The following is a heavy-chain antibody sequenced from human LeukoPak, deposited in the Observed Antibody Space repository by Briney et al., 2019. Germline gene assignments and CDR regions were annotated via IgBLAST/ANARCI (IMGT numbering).Heavy chain of an antibody. CDR2: IYPGDSDT. D-gene: IGHD3-22*01. CDR3: ARSRDPDYYDSSGYYPNWSDP. V-gene: IGHV5-51*01. Sequence: GESLKISCKGSGYSFTSYWIGWVRQMPGKGLEWMGIIYPGDSDTRYSPSFQGQVTISADKSISTAYLQWSSLKASDTAMYYCARSRDPDYYDSSGYYPNWSDPWGQGTLVTVSS. CDR1: GYSFTSYW. J-gene: IGHJ5*02.